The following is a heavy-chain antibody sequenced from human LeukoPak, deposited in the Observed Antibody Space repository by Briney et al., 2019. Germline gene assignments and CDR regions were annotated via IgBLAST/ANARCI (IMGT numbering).Heavy chain of an antibody. D-gene: IGHD3-22*01. CDR3: ARGPYYYDSSGPYFDY. J-gene: IGHJ4*02. Sequence: SETLSLTCTVSGGSISSGGYYWSWIRQHPGKGLEWIGYIYYSGSTYYNPSLKSRVTISVDTSKNQFSLKLSSVTAADTAVYYCARGPYYYDSSGPYFDYWGQGTLVTVSS. CDR2: IYYSGST. CDR1: GGSISSGGYY. V-gene: IGHV4-31*03.